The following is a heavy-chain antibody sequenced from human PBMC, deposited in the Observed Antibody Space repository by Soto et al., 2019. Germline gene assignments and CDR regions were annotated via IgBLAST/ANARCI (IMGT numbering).Heavy chain of an antibody. CDR1: GFTFSTYS. V-gene: IGHV3-48*02. J-gene: IGHJ5*02. CDR2: ISASGDAI. Sequence: EVQLVESGGGLVQPGGSLRLSCAASGFTFSTYSMNWVRQAPGKGLEWISFISASGDAIYYADSVRGRFTISRDNAESSLYLQVNSLRDEDTDVYYCARLYSTSSVNRWFDPWGQGTLVTVSS. CDR3: ARLYSTSSVNRWFDP. D-gene: IGHD6-6*01.